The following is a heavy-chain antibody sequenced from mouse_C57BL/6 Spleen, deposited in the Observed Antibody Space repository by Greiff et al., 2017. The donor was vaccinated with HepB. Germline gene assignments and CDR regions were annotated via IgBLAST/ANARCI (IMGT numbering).Heavy chain of an antibody. CDR3: TRDNYDKGSLYFDY. CDR2: ISSGGDYI. D-gene: IGHD2-12*01. Sequence: EVMLVESGEGLVKPGGSLKLSCAASGFTFSSYAMSWVRQTPEKRLEWVAYISSGGDYIYYADTVKGRFTISRDNARNTLYLQMSSLKSEDTAMYYCTRDNYDKGSLYFDYWGQGTTLTVSS. J-gene: IGHJ2*01. CDR1: GFTFSSYA. V-gene: IGHV5-9-1*02.